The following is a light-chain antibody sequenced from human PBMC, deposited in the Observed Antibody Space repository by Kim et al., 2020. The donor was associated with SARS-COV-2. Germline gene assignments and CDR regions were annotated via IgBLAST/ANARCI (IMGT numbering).Light chain of an antibody. J-gene: IGKJ3*01. CDR1: QSVLYNSNNKNY. CDR3: QQYYSSPFT. Sequence: DIVMTQSPDSLAVSLGERATINCKSSQSVLYNSNNKNYLAWYQQKPGQPPKLLMYWTSTRESGVPDRFRGSGSGTDFTLTISSLQAEDVAVYYCQQYYSSPFTFGPGTKVDIK. V-gene: IGKV4-1*01. CDR2: WTS.